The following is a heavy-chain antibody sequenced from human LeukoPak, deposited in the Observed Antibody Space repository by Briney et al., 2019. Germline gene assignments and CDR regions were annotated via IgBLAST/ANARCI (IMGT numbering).Heavy chain of an antibody. V-gene: IGHV3-48*03. CDR1: GFTFSSYE. Sequence: GGSLRLSCAASGFTFSSYEMNWVRQAPGKGLEWVSYISSSGSTIYYADSVKGRFTISRDNAKNSLYLQMNSLRAEDTAVYYCAREGGSYSIWYYFDYWGQGTLVAVSS. CDR3: AREGGSYSIWYYFDY. D-gene: IGHD1-26*01. J-gene: IGHJ4*02. CDR2: ISSSGSTI.